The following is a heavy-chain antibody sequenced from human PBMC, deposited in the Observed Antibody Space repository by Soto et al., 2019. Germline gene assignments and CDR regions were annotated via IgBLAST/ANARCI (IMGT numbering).Heavy chain of an antibody. CDR3: AKDGCGGSCYQEYFQH. CDR1: GFTFSSYA. J-gene: IGHJ1*01. V-gene: IGHV3-23*01. CDR2: ISGSGGST. Sequence: EVQLLESGGGLVQPGGSLRLSCAASGFTFSSYAMSWVRQAPGKGLEWVSAISGSGGSTYYADSVKGRFTISRDNSKNTLYLQMNSLRAEDTAVYYCAKDGCGGSCYQEYFQHWDQGTLVTVSS. D-gene: IGHD2-15*01.